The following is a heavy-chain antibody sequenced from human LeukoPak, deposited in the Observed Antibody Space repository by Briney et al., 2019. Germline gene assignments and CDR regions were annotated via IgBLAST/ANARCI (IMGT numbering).Heavy chain of an antibody. CDR1: GFTFSSYE. V-gene: IGHV3-48*03. CDR3: ASPLGYCSSTSCPPFDY. J-gene: IGHJ4*02. D-gene: IGHD2-2*01. Sequence: GGSLRLSCAASGFTFSSYEMNWVRQAPGKGLEWVSYISSSGSTIYYADSVKGRFTISRDNAKNSLYLQMNSLRAEDTAVYYCASPLGYCSSTSCPPFDYWGQGTLVTVSS. CDR2: ISSSGSTI.